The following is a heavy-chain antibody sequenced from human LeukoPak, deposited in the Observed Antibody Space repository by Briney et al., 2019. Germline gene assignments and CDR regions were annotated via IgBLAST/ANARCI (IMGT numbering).Heavy chain of an antibody. Sequence: SETLSLTCTVSGGSISSGGYYWSWIRQHPGKGLEWIGYIYYSGSTYYNPSLKSRVTISVDTSKNQFSLKLSSVTAADTAVYYCARGYGYRLSPFDYWGQGTLVTVSS. V-gene: IGHV4-31*03. CDR1: GGSISSGGYY. CDR2: IYYSGST. CDR3: ARGYGYRLSPFDY. J-gene: IGHJ4*02. D-gene: IGHD5-24*01.